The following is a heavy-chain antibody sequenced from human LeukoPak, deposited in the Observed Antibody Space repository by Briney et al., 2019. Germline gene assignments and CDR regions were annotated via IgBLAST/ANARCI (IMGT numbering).Heavy chain of an antibody. J-gene: IGHJ6*02. D-gene: IGHD6-13*01. CDR1: GLTLSNYA. CDR2: MSYDGSNK. CDR3: ARDGRSSSWYHYYGMDV. Sequence: PGGCRRLSWAASGLTLSNYAMYWVRQPPGKGLEWVAVMSYDGSNKYYADSVKGRFTISRDNSKNKLYLQMNSLRAEDTAVYYCARDGRSSSWYHYYGMDVWGQGTTVIVSS. V-gene: IGHV3-30-3*01.